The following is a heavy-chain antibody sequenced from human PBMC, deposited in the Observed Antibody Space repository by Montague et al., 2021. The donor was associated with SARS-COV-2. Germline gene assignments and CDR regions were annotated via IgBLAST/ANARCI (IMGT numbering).Heavy chain of an antibody. CDR2: IDWDDDM. D-gene: IGHD3-10*01. J-gene: IGHJ5*02. CDR1: GFSLTTDGIC. V-gene: IGHV2-70*11. Sequence: PALVKPTQTLALTCTFSGFSLTTDGICVSWIRQPPGKALEWLARIDWDDDMYYSTSLKTRLTISKDTSKNQVVLTMTNMNPADTATYYCARNGVEFRGSEKYYSGNWLDPWGQGTLVTVSS. CDR3: ARNGVEFRGSEKYYSGNWLDP.